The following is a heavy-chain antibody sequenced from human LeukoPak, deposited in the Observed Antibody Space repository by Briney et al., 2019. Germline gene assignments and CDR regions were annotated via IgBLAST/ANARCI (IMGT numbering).Heavy chain of an antibody. D-gene: IGHD3-9*01. Sequence: SETLSLTCAVYGGSFSGYYWSWIRQPPGKGLEWIGEINHSGSTNYNPSLKSRVTISVDTSKNRFSLKLSSVTAADTAVYYCARGDYDILTGYPYYYYYGMDVWGQGTTVTVSS. J-gene: IGHJ6*02. CDR3: ARGDYDILTGYPYYYYYGMDV. CDR1: GGSFSGYY. V-gene: IGHV4-34*01. CDR2: INHSGST.